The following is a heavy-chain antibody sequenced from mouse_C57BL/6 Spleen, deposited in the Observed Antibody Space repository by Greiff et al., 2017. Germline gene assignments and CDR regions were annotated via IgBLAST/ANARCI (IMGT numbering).Heavy chain of an antibody. CDR2: IDPSDSYT. Sequence: QVQLKQPGAELVMPGASVKLSCKASGYTFTSYWMHWVKQRPGQGLEWIGEIDPSDSYTNYNQKFKGKSTLTVDKSSSTAYMQLSSLTSEDSAVYYCARGDYDRFAYWGQGTLVTVSA. J-gene: IGHJ3*01. CDR1: GYTFTSYW. D-gene: IGHD2-4*01. V-gene: IGHV1-69*01. CDR3: ARGDYDRFAY.